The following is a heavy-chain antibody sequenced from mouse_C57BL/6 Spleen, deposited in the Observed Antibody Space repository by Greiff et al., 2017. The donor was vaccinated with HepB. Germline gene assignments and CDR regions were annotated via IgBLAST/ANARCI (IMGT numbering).Heavy chain of an antibody. CDR3: ARGGGSGCYWYFDV. J-gene: IGHJ1*03. V-gene: IGHV1-53*01. CDR1: GYTFTSYW. Sequence: QVQLQQPGTELVKPGASVKLSCKASGYTFTSYWMHWVKQRPGQGLEWIGNVNPSNGGTNYNEKFKSKATVTVDKSSSTAYMQLSSLTSEDSAVYYCARGGGSGCYWYFDVWGTGTTVTVSS. D-gene: IGHD1-1*01. CDR2: VNPSNGGT.